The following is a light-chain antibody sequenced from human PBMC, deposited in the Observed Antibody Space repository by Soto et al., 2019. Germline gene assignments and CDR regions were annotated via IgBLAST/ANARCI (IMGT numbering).Light chain of an antibody. CDR1: QSISSY. Sequence: DIMVWHSPFSLSASKGDRVTITCRASQSISSYLNWYQQKPGKAPMLLIYAASTLQICVPSRFSGSVSGTDIPLSFSSLQPAEFATHYCQHYTPHPENFAQGTKVDIK. J-gene: IGKJ1*01. CDR2: AAS. CDR3: QHYTPHPEN. V-gene: IGKV1-39*01.